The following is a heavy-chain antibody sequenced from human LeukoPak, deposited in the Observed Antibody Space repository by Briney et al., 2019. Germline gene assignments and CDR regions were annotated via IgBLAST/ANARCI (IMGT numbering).Heavy chain of an antibody. D-gene: IGHD6-13*01. CDR1: GDSISSYY. V-gene: IGHV4-59*01. J-gene: IGHJ4*02. CDR2: IYHSGST. CDR3: ATGYSSTWYYFDY. Sequence: PSETLSLTCTVSGDSISSYYWSWIRQPPGKGLEWIGYIYHSGSTNYNPTLKSRVTISADTSKDQFSLKLASVTAADTAVYYCATGYSSTWYYFDYWGQGTLVTVSS.